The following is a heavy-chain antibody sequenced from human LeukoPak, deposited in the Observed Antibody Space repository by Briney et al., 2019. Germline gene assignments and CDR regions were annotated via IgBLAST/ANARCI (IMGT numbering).Heavy chain of an antibody. CDR1: GGSISSYY. D-gene: IGHD2-15*01. J-gene: IGHJ4*02. Sequence: SETLSLTCTVSGGSISSYYWSWIRQPPGKGLEWIRYIYYSGSTNYNPSLKSRVTISVDTSKNQFSLKLSSVTAADTAVYYCARKLGYCSGGSCFGFAAFDYWGQGTLVTVSS. V-gene: IGHV4-59*01. CDR3: ARKLGYCSGGSCFGFAAFDY. CDR2: IYYSGST.